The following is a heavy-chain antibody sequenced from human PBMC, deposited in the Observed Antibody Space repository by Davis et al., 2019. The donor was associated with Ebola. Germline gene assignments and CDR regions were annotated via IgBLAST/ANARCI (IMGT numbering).Heavy chain of an antibody. V-gene: IGHV3-30*18. CDR2: ISYDGSNK. D-gene: IGHD5-12*01. CDR1: GFTFSSYG. J-gene: IGHJ4*02. CDR3: AKNGGSATMFDY. Sequence: GESLKISCAASGFTFSSYGMPWVRQAPGKGLEWVAVISYDGSNKYYADSVKGRFTISRDNSKNTLYLQMNSLRAEDTAVYYCAKNGGSATMFDYWGQGTLVTVSS.